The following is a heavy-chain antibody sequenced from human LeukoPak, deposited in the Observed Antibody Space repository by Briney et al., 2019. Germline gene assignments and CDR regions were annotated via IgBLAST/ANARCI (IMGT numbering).Heavy chain of an antibody. CDR1: GFTFSSYG. CDR2: ITGSGDST. V-gene: IGHV3-23*01. J-gene: IGHJ4*02. D-gene: IGHD4-23*01. CDR3: AKDYATVGDYDY. Sequence: GGSLRLSCAASGFTFSSYGMSWVRQAPGKGLEWVSAITGSGDSTYYADSVKGRFTISRDNSKNTLYLQMNSLRAEDTAVYYCAKDYATVGDYDYWGQGTLVTVSS.